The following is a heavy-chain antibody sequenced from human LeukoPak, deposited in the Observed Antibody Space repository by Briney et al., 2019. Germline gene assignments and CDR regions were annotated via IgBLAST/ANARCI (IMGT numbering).Heavy chain of an antibody. V-gene: IGHV3-23*01. CDR1: GFTFSTNA. CDR3: VKGVVIPRGLGDY. D-gene: IGHD3-16*02. CDR2: ITGRGGNT. Sequence: GGSLRLSCAASGFTFSTNAMTWVRQAPGKGLEWVSTITGRGGNTYYADSVKGRFTISRDNSKNTLYLQMNTLRAEDTALYNCVKGVVIPRGLGDYWGQGTLVTVSS. J-gene: IGHJ4*02.